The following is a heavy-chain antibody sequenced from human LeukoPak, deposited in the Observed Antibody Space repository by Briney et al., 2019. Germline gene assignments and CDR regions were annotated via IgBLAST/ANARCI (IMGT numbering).Heavy chain of an antibody. J-gene: IGHJ4*02. Sequence: SETLSLTCTVSGGSISSYSWSWIRQPPGKGLEWVGYIYYSGSTNYNPSLKSRVTISVDTSKNQFSLKLSSVTAADTAVYYCARHRYSYSLFDYWGQGTLVTVSS. D-gene: IGHD5-18*01. CDR3: ARHRYSYSLFDY. CDR2: IYYSGST. V-gene: IGHV4-59*08. CDR1: GGSISSYS.